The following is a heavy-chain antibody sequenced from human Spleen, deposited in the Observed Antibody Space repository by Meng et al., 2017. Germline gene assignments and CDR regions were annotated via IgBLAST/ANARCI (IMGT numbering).Heavy chain of an antibody. CDR1: GYTFTGYY. J-gene: IGHJ4*02. CDR3: ARGPYGDYTGGYFDY. V-gene: IGHV1-2*04. CDR2: INPNSGGT. D-gene: IGHD4-17*01. Sequence: QVQLVQSGAEVKKPGASVKVSCKASGYTFTGYYMHWVRQAPGQGLEWMGWINPNSGGTNYAQKFQGWVTMTRDTSISTAYMELSRLRSDDTAVYYCARGPYGDYTGGYFDYWGQGTLVTVSS.